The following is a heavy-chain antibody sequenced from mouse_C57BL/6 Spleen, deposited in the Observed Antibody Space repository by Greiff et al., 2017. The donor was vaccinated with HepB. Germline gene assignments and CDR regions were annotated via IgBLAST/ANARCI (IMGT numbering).Heavy chain of an antibody. Sequence: QVQLKESGPGLVQPSQRLSITCTVSGFSLTSYGVHWVRQSPGKGLEWLGVIWSGGSTDYNAAFISRLSISKDNSKSQVFFKMNSLQADDTAIYYCARNEGDGNYYFDYWGQGTTLTVSS. CDR3: ARNEGDGNYYFDY. V-gene: IGHV2-2*01. D-gene: IGHD2-1*01. CDR2: IWSGGST. J-gene: IGHJ2*01. CDR1: GFSLTSYG.